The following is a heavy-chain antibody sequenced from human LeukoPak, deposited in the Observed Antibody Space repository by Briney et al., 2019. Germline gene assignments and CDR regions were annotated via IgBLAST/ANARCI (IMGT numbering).Heavy chain of an antibody. V-gene: IGHV4-4*07. D-gene: IGHD3-10*01. Sequence: PSETLSLTCAVYGGSFSGYYWSWIRQPAGKGLEWIGRIHTSGSTNYNPSLKSRVTMSVDTSKNQFSLKLSSVTAADTAVYYCARESDYYGSGREAFDIWGQGTMVTVSS. J-gene: IGHJ3*02. CDR2: IHTSGST. CDR1: GGSFSGYY. CDR3: ARESDYYGSGREAFDI.